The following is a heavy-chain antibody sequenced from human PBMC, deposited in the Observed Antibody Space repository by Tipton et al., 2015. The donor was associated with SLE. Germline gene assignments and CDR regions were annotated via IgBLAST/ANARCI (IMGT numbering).Heavy chain of an antibody. D-gene: IGHD2-15*01. CDR3: ARGAPCSGGTCAMWYFDI. CDR2: MYTTGST. V-gene: IGHV4-4*07. J-gene: IGHJ2*01. CDR1: GGSISSYY. Sequence: TLSLTCTVSGGSISSYYWSWIRQPAGKGLEWIGRMYTTGSTNYNPSLKSRVTMSLDTSKNQFSLKLTSVTAADTAVYYCARGAPCSGGTCAMWYFDIWGRGTLVSVSS.